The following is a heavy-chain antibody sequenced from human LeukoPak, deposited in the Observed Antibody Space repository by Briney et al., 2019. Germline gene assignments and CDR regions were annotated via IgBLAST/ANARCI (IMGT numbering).Heavy chain of an antibody. J-gene: IGHJ1*01. CDR1: GLTFSSYA. CDR2: ISGSGSST. D-gene: IGHD6-6*01. Sequence: GGSLRLSCAPSGLTFSSYAMSWVRQAPAKGLHWVSAISGSGSSTYYADSVKGRFTISRDNSKNTMYLQMNSLRAEDTAVYYCAKEPDLKQRVPPHEYFQHWGQGTLVTVSS. CDR3: AKEPDLKQRVPPHEYFQH. V-gene: IGHV3-23*01.